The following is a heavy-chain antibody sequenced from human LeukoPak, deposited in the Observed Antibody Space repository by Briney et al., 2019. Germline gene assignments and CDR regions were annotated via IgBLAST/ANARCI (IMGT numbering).Heavy chain of an antibody. CDR2: ISSSGSTI. CDR1: GFTFSDYY. D-gene: IGHD1-20*01. V-gene: IGHV3-11*01. J-gene: IGHJ6*03. Sequence: GGSLRLSCAASGFTFSDYYMSWIRQAPGKGLEWVSYISSSGSTIYYADSVKGRFTISRDNSKNSLYLQMNSLRAEDTAVYYCARARGITLYYYYMDVWGKGTTVTISS. CDR3: ARARGITLYYYYMDV.